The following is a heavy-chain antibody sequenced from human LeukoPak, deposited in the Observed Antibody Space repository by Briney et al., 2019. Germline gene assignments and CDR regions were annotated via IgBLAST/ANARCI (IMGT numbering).Heavy chain of an antibody. CDR2: IYYSGST. CDR1: GGSISSYY. V-gene: IGHV4-59*01. CDR3: ARDIKYYDSSGYYDY. J-gene: IGHJ4*02. Sequence: SETPSLTCTVSGGSISSYYWSWIRQPPGKGLEWIGYIYYSGSTNYNPSLKSRVTISVDTSKNQFSLKLSSVTAADTAVYYCARDIKYYDSSGYYDYWGQGTLVTVSS. D-gene: IGHD3-22*01.